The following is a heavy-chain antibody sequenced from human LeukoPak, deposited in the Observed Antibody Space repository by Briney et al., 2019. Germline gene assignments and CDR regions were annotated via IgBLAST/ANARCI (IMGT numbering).Heavy chain of an antibody. V-gene: IGHV4-34*01. Sequence: SETLSLTGAVHGGSFSGYYWSWIRQPPRKGLEWIGEINHSGSTNYNPSLKSRVTISVDTSKNQFSLKLSSVTAADTAVYYCARVNRLYCGGHCYPPNDAFDIWGQGTMVTVSS. D-gene: IGHD2-21*02. CDR1: GGSFSGYY. CDR2: INHSGST. CDR3: ARVNRLYCGGHCYPPNDAFDI. J-gene: IGHJ3*02.